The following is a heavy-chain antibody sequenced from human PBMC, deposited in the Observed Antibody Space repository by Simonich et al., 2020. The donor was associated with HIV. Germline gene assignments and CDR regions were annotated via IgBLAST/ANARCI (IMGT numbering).Heavy chain of an antibody. V-gene: IGHV2-5*02. J-gene: IGHJ4*02. D-gene: IGHD3-10*01. CDR2: IYWDDDK. Sequence: QITLKESGPTLVKPTQTLTLTCTFSGFSLSTSGVGVGWIRQPPGKALEWLALIYWDDDKRNSPSLKSRLTITKDTSKNQVVLTMTNMDPVDTATYYCAHSPGGGSGSYYNYFDYWGQGTLVTVSS. CDR1: GFSLSTSGVG. CDR3: AHSPGGGSGSYYNYFDY.